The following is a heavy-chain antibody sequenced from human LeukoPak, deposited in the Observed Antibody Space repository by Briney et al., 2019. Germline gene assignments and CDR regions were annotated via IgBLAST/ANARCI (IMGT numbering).Heavy chain of an antibody. CDR1: GYTFTGYY. D-gene: IGHD2-15*01. CDR3: ARGIWEVRQGVAPLDPFDP. Sequence: GASVKVSCKASGYTFTGYYMHWVRQAPGQGLEWMGWINPNSGGTNYAQKFQGRVTMTRDTSISTAYMELSSLRSEDTAVYYCARGIWEVRQGVAPLDPFDPWGQGTLVTVSS. J-gene: IGHJ5*02. CDR2: INPNSGGT. V-gene: IGHV1-2*02.